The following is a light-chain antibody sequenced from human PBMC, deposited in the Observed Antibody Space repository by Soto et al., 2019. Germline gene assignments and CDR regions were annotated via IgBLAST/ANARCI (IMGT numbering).Light chain of an antibody. J-gene: IGKJ5*01. CDR1: QSIKSSS. Sequence: IVWRLSPDTLSLSPSHRATLYCSPSQSIKSSSLAWYQQRPGQAPRLLIYGASSRATGTPARFSGSGSGTKFTLSISSLQSEDFAVYYCQQYNNWPITFGQGTRLEI. CDR2: GAS. CDR3: QQYNNWPIT. V-gene: IGKV3D-15*01.